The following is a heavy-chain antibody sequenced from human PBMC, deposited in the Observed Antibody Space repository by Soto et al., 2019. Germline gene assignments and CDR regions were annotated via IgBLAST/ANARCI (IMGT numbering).Heavy chain of an antibody. CDR1: GGTFGSFA. J-gene: IGHJ4*02. CDR2: IIPVSGAA. D-gene: IGHD2-2*01. V-gene: IGHV1-69*01. CDR3: ARALGCRSTSCTLDY. Sequence: QVQLVQSGAEVKKPGSSVKVSCKASGGTFGSFAFSWVRQAPGQGLEWMGGIIPVSGAAHYAQKFQGRVTITAEESTSTAYMELSSLRSQDTAVYYCARALGCRSTSCTLDYWGQGTRVIVSS.